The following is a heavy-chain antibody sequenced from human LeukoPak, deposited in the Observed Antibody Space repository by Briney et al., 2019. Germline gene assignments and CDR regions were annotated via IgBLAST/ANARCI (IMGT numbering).Heavy chain of an antibody. J-gene: IGHJ6*03. V-gene: IGHV6-1*01. CDR2: TYYRSKWYN. CDR3: ARVRRIAARFVGDYYYYYYMDV. CDR1: GDSVSSNSAA. D-gene: IGHD6-6*01. Sequence: SQTLSLTCAISGDSVSSNSAAWNWIRQSPSRGLEWLGRTYYRSKWYNDYAVSVKSRITINPDTSKNQFSLQLNSVTPEDTAVYYCARVRRIAARFVGDYYYYYYMDVWGKGTTVTVSS.